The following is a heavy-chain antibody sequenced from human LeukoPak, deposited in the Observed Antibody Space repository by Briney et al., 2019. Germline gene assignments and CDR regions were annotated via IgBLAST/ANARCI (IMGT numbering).Heavy chain of an antibody. Sequence: SETLSLTCAVYGGSFSGYYWSWIRKPPGKGLDWIGEINHSGSTNYNPSLKSRVTISVDTSKNQFSLKLSSVTAADTAVYYCARRGPYYYDSSGYRADYYYGMDVWGQGTTVTVSS. CDR1: GGSFSGYY. D-gene: IGHD3-22*01. J-gene: IGHJ6*02. V-gene: IGHV4-34*01. CDR3: ARRGPYYYDSSGYRADYYYGMDV. CDR2: INHSGST.